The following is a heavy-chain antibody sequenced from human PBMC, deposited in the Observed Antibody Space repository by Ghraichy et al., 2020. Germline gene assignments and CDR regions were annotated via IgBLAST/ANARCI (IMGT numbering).Heavy chain of an antibody. V-gene: IGHV3-21*01. CDR1: GFTFSSYS. Sequence: GGSLRLSCAASGFTFSSYSMHWFRQAPGKGLDWFSSISIRSSSIYYAASVKGRFTISRDNAKNSLYLQMNSLRAEDTAIYYCARLWFGEWTFDYWGQGTLVTVSS. J-gene: IGHJ4*02. CDR2: ISIRSSSI. D-gene: IGHD3-10*01. CDR3: ARLWFGEWTFDY.